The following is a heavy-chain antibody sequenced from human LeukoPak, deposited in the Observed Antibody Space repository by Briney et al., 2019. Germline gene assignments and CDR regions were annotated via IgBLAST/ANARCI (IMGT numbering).Heavy chain of an antibody. V-gene: IGHV4-39*07. CDR3: AREGVVTMVRGVINWFDP. D-gene: IGHD3-10*01. Sequence: SETLSLTCTVSGGSISSSSYYWGWIRQPPGKGLEWIGGIYYSGSTYYNPSLKSRVTISVDTSKDQFSLKLSSVTAADTAVYYCAREGVVTMVRGVINWFDPWGQGTLVTVSS. CDR2: IYYSGST. J-gene: IGHJ5*02. CDR1: GGSISSSSYY.